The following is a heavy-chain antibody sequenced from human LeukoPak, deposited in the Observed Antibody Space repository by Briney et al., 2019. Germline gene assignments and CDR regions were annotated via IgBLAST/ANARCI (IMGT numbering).Heavy chain of an antibody. D-gene: IGHD1-26*01. Sequence: ASVKVSCKASGYTYTSYGISWVRQAPGQGLEWMGWISADNGNTNYAQKLQGRVTMTTDTATSTDYMELRSLRSDDTAVYYCARVTALSGSYPYYFDYWGQGTLVTVSS. V-gene: IGHV1-18*01. J-gene: IGHJ4*02. CDR3: ARVTALSGSYPYYFDY. CDR2: ISADNGNT. CDR1: GYTYTSYG.